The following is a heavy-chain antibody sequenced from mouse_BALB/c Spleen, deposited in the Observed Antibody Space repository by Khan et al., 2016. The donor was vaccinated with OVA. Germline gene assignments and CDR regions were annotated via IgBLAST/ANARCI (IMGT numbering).Heavy chain of an antibody. Sequence: DLVKPGASVKLSCKASGYTFTSYWINWIKQRPGQGLEWIGLIGPGSSNTYYNDMFKDKATLTVDTSSNTAYIQLSSLSSEDSAVYYCTRRYYCGRSGLGVDYWGQGTSVTVSA. CDR3: TRRYYCGRSGLGVDY. J-gene: IGHJ4*01. CDR1: GYTFTSYW. V-gene: IGHV1S41*01. D-gene: IGHD1-1*01. CDR2: IGPGSSNT.